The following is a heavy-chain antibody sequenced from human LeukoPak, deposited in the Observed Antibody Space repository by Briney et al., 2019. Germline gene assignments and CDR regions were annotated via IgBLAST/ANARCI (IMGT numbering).Heavy chain of an antibody. J-gene: IGHJ1*01. Sequence: GGSLRLSCVAPGFSFSSYEMNWFRQAPGKGLEWVSYISSSSGNIKYADSVKGRFIISRDNSKSTSDLQMNSLRAEDTAVYYCAREGDSRWGELSPWGQGTLVTVSA. CDR1: GFSFSSYE. CDR2: ISSSSGNI. D-gene: IGHD3-16*02. V-gene: IGHV3-48*01. CDR3: AREGDSRWGELSP.